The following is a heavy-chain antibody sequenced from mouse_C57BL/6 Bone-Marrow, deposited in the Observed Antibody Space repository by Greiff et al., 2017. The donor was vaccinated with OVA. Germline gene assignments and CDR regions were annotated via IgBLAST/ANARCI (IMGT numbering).Heavy chain of an antibody. CDR2: INPNNGGT. Sequence: EVQLQQSGPELVKPGASVKIPCKASGYTFTDYNMDWVKQSHGKSLEWIGDINPNNGGTIYNQKFKGKATLTVVKSSSTAYMELRSLTSEDTAVYYCARNGYYGSSSAWFAYWGQGTLVTVSA. D-gene: IGHD1-1*01. V-gene: IGHV1-18*01. CDR3: ARNGYYGSSSAWFAY. J-gene: IGHJ3*01. CDR1: GYTFTDYN.